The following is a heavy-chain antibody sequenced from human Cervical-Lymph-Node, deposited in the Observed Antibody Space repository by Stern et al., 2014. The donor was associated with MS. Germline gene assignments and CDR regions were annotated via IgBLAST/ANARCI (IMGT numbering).Heavy chain of an antibody. Sequence: VQLVESGGGVVQPGRSLRLSCAASGFTFSSYAMHWVRQAPGKGLEWVAVISYDGSNEYYADSVKGRFTISRDNSKNTLYLQMNSLRAEDTAVYYCARARGPAYNSSPLLWGQGTLVTVSS. J-gene: IGHJ4*02. CDR1: GFTFSSYA. CDR3: ARARGPAYNSSPLL. V-gene: IGHV3-30-3*01. D-gene: IGHD6-6*01. CDR2: ISYDGSNE.